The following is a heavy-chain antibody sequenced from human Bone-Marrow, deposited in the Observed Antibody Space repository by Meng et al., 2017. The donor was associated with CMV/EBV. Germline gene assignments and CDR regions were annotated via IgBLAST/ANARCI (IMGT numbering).Heavy chain of an antibody. D-gene: IGHD3-10*01. Sequence: GSLRLSCAVYGGSFSGYYWSWIRQPPGKGLEWIGEINHSGSTNYNPSLKSRVTISVDTSKNQFSLKLSSVTAADTAVYYCAWLVRGVNWFDPWGQGTLVTVSS. CDR1: GGSFSGYY. J-gene: IGHJ5*02. CDR3: AWLVRGVNWFDP. V-gene: IGHV4-34*01. CDR2: INHSGST.